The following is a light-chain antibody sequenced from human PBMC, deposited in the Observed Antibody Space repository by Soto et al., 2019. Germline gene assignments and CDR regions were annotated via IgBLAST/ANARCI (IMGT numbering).Light chain of an antibody. J-gene: IGLJ2*01. CDR1: SSDVGGYNY. CDR2: EVS. Sequence: QSVLTQPASVSGSPGQSITISCTGTSSDVGGYNYVSWYQQHPGKAPKLMIYEVSNRPSGVYNRFSGSKSGNTASLTISGLQAEDEADYYCSSYTSSSTLEVFGGGTKVTVL. V-gene: IGLV2-14*01. CDR3: SSYTSSSTLEV.